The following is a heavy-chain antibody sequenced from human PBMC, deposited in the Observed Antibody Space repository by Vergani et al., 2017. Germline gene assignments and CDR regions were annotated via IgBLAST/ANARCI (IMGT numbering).Heavy chain of an antibody. J-gene: IGHJ4*02. Sequence: QVQLVQSGAEVKTPGASVKVSCKASGYTFTGYYMHWVRQAPGQGLEGMGWINPNSGGTNYAQKFQGSVTMTRDTSLSTAYMELSRLRSDDTAVYYCARGYYGSGRSCLFDYWGQGTLVTVSS. D-gene: IGHD3-10*01. CDR3: ARGYYGSGRSCLFDY. V-gene: IGHV1-2*02. CDR1: GYTFTGYY. CDR2: INPNSGGT.